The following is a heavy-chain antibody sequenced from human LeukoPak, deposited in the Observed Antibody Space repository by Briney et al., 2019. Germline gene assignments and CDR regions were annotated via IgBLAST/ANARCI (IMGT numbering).Heavy chain of an antibody. V-gene: IGHV3-23*01. D-gene: IGHD3-9*01. CDR3: AKASYYDILTGIDY. CDR2: ISGSGGST. J-gene: IGHJ4*02. Sequence: GGSLRLSCAASGFTFSSHALSWVRQAPGKGLEWVSAISGSGGSTYYADSVKGRFTISRDNSKNTLYLQMNSLRAEDTAVYYCAKASYYDILTGIDYWGQGTLVTVSS. CDR1: GFTFSSHA.